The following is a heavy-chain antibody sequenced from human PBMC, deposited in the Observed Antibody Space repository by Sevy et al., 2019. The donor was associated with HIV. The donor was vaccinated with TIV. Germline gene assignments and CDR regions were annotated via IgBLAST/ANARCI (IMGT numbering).Heavy chain of an antibody. CDR3: ASAPTAIRDNYFDY. CDR2: ISSSGSTI. V-gene: IGHV3-11*01. D-gene: IGHD5-18*01. Sequence: GGSQRLSCAASGFTFSDYYMSWIRQAPGKGLEWVSYISSSGSTIYYADSVKGRFTISRDNAKNSLYLQMNSLRAEDTAVYYCASAPTAIRDNYFDYWGQGTLVTVSS. J-gene: IGHJ4*02. CDR1: GFTFSDYY.